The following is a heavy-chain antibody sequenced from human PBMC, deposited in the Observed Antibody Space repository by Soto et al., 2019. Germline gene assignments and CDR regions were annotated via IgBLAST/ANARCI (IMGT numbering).Heavy chain of an antibody. CDR1: GGSISSGGCS. D-gene: IGHD3-9*01. CDR2: IYHSGST. Sequence: SETLSLTCAVSGGSISSGGCSWSWILQPPGKGLEWIWYIYHSGSTYYNPSLKSRVTISVDTSKNQFSLKLSSVTAADTAVYYCARHLVLRYFDWLLHFDYWGQGTLVTVSS. CDR3: ARHLVLRYFDWLLHFDY. V-gene: IGHV4-30-2*03. J-gene: IGHJ4*02.